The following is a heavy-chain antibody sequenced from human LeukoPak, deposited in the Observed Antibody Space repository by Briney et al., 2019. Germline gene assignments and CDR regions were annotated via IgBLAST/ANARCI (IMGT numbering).Heavy chain of an antibody. CDR3: ARDARVATYNY. CDR2: ISSSSSYI. V-gene: IGHV3-21*01. J-gene: IGHJ4*02. CDR1: GFTFSSYS. D-gene: IGHD5-12*01. Sequence: GSLRLSCAASGFTFSSYSMNCVRQPRGKVLEWVSSISSSSSYIYYADSVKGRFTISRDNAKNSLYLQMNSLRAEDTAVYYCARDARVATYNYWGQGTLVTVSS.